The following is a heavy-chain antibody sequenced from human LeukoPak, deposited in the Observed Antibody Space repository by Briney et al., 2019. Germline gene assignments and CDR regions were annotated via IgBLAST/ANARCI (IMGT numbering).Heavy chain of an antibody. CDR1: GGSISSSSYY. Sequence: SETLSLTCTVSGGSISSSSYYWGWIRQPPGKGLEWIGSIYYSGSTNYNPSLKSRVTISVDKSKNQFSLKLSSVTAADTAVYYCARVSGYYDSSGYYYGWFDPWGQGTLVTVSS. CDR3: ARVSGYYDSSGYYYGWFDP. CDR2: IYYSGST. J-gene: IGHJ5*02. V-gene: IGHV4-39*07. D-gene: IGHD3-22*01.